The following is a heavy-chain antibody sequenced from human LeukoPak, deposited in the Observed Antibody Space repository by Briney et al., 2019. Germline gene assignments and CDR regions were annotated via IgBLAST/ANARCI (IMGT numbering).Heavy chain of an antibody. Sequence: SQTLSLTCTVSVGSISSGGYYWSWIRQHPGKGLEWIGYIYYSGSTYYNPSLKSRVTISVDTSKNQFSLKLSSVTAADTAVYYCARGSEYFGWFDPWGQGTLVTVSS. CDR2: IYYSGST. CDR1: VGSISSGGYY. V-gene: IGHV4-31*03. CDR3: ARGSEYFGWFDP. D-gene: IGHD3-9*01. J-gene: IGHJ5*02.